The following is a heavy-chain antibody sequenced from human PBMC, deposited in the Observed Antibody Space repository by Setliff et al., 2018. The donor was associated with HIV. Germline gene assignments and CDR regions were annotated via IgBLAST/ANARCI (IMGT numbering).Heavy chain of an antibody. J-gene: IGHJ6*02. D-gene: IGHD6-6*01. V-gene: IGHV1-3*01. CDR1: GYTFTSYA. CDR2: INGGNGKT. Sequence: ASVKVSCKASGYTFTSYAMHWVRQAPGQRLEWMGWINGGNGKTEYSQKYQGRVTITRDTSASTDYMELRSLRSEDTAVYYCAKSSIAARPVYYYHALDVWGQGTTVTVSS. CDR3: AKSSIAARPVYYYHALDV.